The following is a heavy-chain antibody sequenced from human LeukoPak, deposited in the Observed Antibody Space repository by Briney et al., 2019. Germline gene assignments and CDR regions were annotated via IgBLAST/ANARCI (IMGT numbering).Heavy chain of an antibody. Sequence: GGSLRLSCAASGFTFSFNSMHWVRQAPGKGLEWVAVISYDGSNKYYADSVKGRFTISRDNSKNTLYLQMNSLRAEDTAVYYCARGSLPLGEKTYDYWGQGTLVTVSS. D-gene: IGHD3-16*01. J-gene: IGHJ4*02. CDR1: GFTFSFNS. CDR3: ARGSLPLGEKTYDY. V-gene: IGHV3-30-3*01. CDR2: ISYDGSNK.